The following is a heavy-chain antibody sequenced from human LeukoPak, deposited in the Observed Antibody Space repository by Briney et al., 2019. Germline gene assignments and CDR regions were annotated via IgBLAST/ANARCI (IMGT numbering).Heavy chain of an antibody. J-gene: IGHJ4*02. Sequence: SETLSLTCTVSGGSISSSSYYWGWIRQPPGKGLEWIGSIYYSGSTYYNPSLKSRVTISVDTSKNQFSLKLSSVTAADTAVYYCARHRDVVVAASPFDYWGQGTLVTVSS. CDR1: GGSISSSSYY. CDR3: ARHRDVVVAASPFDY. D-gene: IGHD2-15*01. CDR2: IYYSGST. V-gene: IGHV4-39*01.